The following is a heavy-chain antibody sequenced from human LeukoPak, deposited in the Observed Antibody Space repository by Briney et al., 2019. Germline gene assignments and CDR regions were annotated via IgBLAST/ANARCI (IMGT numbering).Heavy chain of an antibody. CDR2: IYYSGST. Sequence: PSETLSLTCTVSGGSISSYYWSWIRQPPGKGLEWIGHIYYSGSTDYNPSLRSRVTISVDTSKNQFSLRLSSVTAADTAVYYCARHGPLYEYFYYNMDVWGQGTTVTVSS. CDR1: GGSISSYY. D-gene: IGHD5/OR15-5a*01. V-gene: IGHV4-59*08. J-gene: IGHJ6*02. CDR3: ARHGPLYEYFYYNMDV.